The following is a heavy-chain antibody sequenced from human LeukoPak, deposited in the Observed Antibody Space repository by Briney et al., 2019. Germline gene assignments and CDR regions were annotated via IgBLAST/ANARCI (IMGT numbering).Heavy chain of an antibody. Sequence: SVKVSCKASGFTFTSSAVQWVRQARGQRLEWIGWIVVGSGNTNYAQKFQERVTITRDMSTSTAYMELSSLRSEDTAVYYCAAGPPPARSPGLWGQGTLVTVSS. CDR3: AAGPPPARSPGL. CDR2: IVVGSGNT. J-gene: IGHJ4*02. D-gene: IGHD3-16*01. CDR1: GFTFTSSA. V-gene: IGHV1-58*01.